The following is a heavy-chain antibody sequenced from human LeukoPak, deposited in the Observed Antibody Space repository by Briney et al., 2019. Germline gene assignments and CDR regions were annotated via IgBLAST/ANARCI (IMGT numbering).Heavy chain of an antibody. J-gene: IGHJ5*02. CDR3: ARHKGAYNWFDP. Sequence: SETLSLTCTVSGGSISSYYWSWIRQPPGKGLEWIGYIYYSGSTNYNPSLKSRVTISVDTSKNQFSLKLSSVTAADTAVYYCARHKGAYNWFDPWGQGTLVTVSS. CDR1: GGSISSYY. V-gene: IGHV4-59*08. CDR2: IYYSGST. D-gene: IGHD3-16*01.